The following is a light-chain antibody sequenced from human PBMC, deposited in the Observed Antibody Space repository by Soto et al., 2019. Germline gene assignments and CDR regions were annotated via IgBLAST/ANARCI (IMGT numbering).Light chain of an antibody. J-gene: IGKJ5*01. CDR2: AAS. CDR1: QHLDIY. Sequence: KMTQSPPSLCASVGDSVTITCRASQHLDIYLHWYQKKPGTAPKLLSYAASTLQRGVPSRFSGGGYGIDFPRTISSLQPEYFPTYHVQQSYRTPIT. CDR3: QQSYRTPIT. V-gene: IGKV1-39*01.